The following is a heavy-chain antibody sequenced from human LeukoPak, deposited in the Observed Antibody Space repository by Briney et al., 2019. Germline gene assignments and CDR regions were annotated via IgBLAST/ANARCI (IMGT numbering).Heavy chain of an antibody. CDR1: GFTFSSCA. D-gene: IGHD6-19*01. CDR2: INDYGTTT. J-gene: IGHJ4*02. CDR3: VKDLSGWYSFDY. V-gene: IGHV3-64D*09. Sequence: GGSLRLSCSASGFTFSSCAMHWVRQAPGMGLEYVSGINDYGTTTHYGDSVRGRVTIFRDDSKNTVHLQMRSLRAEDTAVYYCVKDLSGWYSFDYWRQGTLVSVSS.